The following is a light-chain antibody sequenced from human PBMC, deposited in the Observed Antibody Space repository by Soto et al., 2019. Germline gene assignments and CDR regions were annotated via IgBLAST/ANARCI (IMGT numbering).Light chain of an antibody. CDR2: KAS. CDR3: QQAASFPIT. J-gene: IGKJ5*01. CDR1: QTISSW. Sequence: DIQMTQSPSTLSGSVGDRVTITCRASQTISSWLAWYQQKPGKAPKLLIYKASTLKSGVPSRFSGSGSGTDFTLTIYGLQPEDFATYYCQQAASFPITFGQGTRLEIK. V-gene: IGKV1-5*03.